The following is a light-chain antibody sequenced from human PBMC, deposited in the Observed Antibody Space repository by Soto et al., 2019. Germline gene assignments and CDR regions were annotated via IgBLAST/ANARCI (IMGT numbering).Light chain of an antibody. V-gene: IGLV2-11*01. CDR2: DVS. Sequence: QSALTQPRSVSGSPGQSVTISCTGTSSDVGGYNYVSWYQQHPGKAPKLMIYDVSTRPSGVPDRFSGSKSGNTASLTISGLQAEDEADYYCCSYAGSYSYVFGPGTKHTVL. J-gene: IGLJ1*01. CDR1: SSDVGGYNY. CDR3: CSYAGSYSYV.